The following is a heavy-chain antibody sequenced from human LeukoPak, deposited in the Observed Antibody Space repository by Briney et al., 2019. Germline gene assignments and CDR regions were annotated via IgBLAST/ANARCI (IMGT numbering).Heavy chain of an antibody. Sequence: PGGSLRLSCAASGFTFSYYSMNWVRQAPGKGLEWVSSISSSSRSKCYADSVKGRFTISRDNAKNSLYLQMNSLRAEDTAVYYCARDLDSSSWAFGGQGTLVTVSS. CDR3: ARDLDSSSWAF. CDR2: ISSSSRSK. D-gene: IGHD6-13*01. J-gene: IGHJ4*02. CDR1: GFTFSYYS. V-gene: IGHV3-21*01.